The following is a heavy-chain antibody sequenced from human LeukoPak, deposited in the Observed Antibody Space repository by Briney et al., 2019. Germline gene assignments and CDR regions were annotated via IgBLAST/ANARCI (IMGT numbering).Heavy chain of an antibody. CDR3: ARHRAPPGDDWFDP. Sequence: SETLSLTCTVSGDSINNYYWSRIRQPPGKELEWIAYIYSSGGTNYNPSLKSRVTISLDTSKNQFSLKLSSVTAADTAVYYCARHRAPPGDDWFDPWGQGTLVTVSS. V-gene: IGHV4-59*08. CDR2: IYSSGGT. D-gene: IGHD3-16*01. J-gene: IGHJ5*02. CDR1: GDSINNYY.